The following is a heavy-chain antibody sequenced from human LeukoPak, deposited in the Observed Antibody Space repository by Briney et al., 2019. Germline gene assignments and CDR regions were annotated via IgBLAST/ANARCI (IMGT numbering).Heavy chain of an antibody. V-gene: IGHV5-51*01. CDR2: IYPGDSDT. CDR3: ARLGHGSPYNHMDV. Sequence: GESLQISCQGSGYSFATYWIGWVRQMPGKGLEWMVIIYPGDSDTRYSPSFQGQVTISADKSISTAYLQWSTLKASDTAMYYCARLGHGSPYNHMDVWGQGTTVTVSS. J-gene: IGHJ6*02. CDR1: GYSFATYW. D-gene: IGHD1-14*01.